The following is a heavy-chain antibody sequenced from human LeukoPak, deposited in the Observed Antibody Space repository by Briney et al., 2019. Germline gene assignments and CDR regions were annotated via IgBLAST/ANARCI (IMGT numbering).Heavy chain of an antibody. V-gene: IGHV3-21*06. J-gene: IGHJ4*02. D-gene: IGHD6-19*01. CDR3: AKRSSSGWYNFEY. Sequence: GGSLRLSCEASGFTFNTYSMNWARRAPGKGLEWVSSIDSSGGYMFYADSVKGRFIISRDNAKDSLYLQMNSLRAEDTAVYYCAKRSSSGWYNFEYWGQGTLVTVSS. CDR2: IDSSGGYM. CDR1: GFTFNTYS.